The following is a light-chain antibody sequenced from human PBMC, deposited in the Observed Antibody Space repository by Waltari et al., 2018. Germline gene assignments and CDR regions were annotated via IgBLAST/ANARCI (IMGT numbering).Light chain of an antibody. CDR3: QQSYSTSFT. V-gene: IGKV4-1*01. J-gene: IGKJ3*01. CDR2: WAS. CDR1: QSVLYSSNNKNY. Sequence: DIVMTQSPDSLAVSLGERATINCKSSQSVLYSSNNKNYLTWYQKKPGQPPKLLIYWASTRESGVPDRFSGSGSGTDFILTISSLQPEDFATYYCQQSYSTSFTFGPGTKVDLK.